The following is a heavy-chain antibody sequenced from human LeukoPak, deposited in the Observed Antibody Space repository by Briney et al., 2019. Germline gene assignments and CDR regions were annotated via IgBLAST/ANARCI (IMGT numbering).Heavy chain of an antibody. Sequence: GASVKVSCKASGYTFTTYTIHWVRQAPGQRLEWMGWINAGNGNTKYSQKLQGRVTITRDTSVSTAYMDLSSLRSEDTAVYYCARESARGGGSYDYWGQGTLVTVSS. J-gene: IGHJ4*02. V-gene: IGHV1-3*01. CDR2: INAGNGNT. D-gene: IGHD2-15*01. CDR3: ARESARGGGSYDY. CDR1: GYTFTTYT.